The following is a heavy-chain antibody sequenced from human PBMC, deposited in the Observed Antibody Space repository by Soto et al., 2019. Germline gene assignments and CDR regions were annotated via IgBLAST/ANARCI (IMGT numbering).Heavy chain of an antibody. CDR2: INPRFGDT. J-gene: IGHJ6*02. D-gene: IGHD3-10*01. CDR1: GYTFTAYY. Sequence: QVPLVQSGAELKEPGDSVRVSCEASGYTFTAYYIHWVRQAPGQGLEWMGWINPRFGDTSYAQDFQGRVSMTRDTSISTVYMDLSRLTSDDTAIYYCARNMDYYYGPGSGNGHGFWGQGTTVTVFS. CDR3: ARNMDYYYGPGSGNGHGF. V-gene: IGHV1-2*02.